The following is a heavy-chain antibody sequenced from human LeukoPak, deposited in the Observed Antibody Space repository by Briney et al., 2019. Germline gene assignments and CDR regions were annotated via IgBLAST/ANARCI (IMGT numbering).Heavy chain of an antibody. D-gene: IGHD6-19*01. V-gene: IGHV4-59*01. J-gene: IGHJ4*02. CDR3: ARGRYGGAWYDY. CDR1: GGSIDTYY. Sequence: PSETLSLTCTVSGGSIDTYYWTWIRQPPGKGLEYIAYIYYTGSTDYNPSFKSRVRMSLDTSKNQFSLVLNSVTAADTAVYYCARGRYGGAWYDYWGQGTLVTVSS. CDR2: IYYTGST.